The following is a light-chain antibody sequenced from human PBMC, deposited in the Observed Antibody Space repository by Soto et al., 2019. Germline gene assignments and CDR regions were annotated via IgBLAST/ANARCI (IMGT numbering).Light chain of an antibody. Sequence: QSVLTQPPSVSEAPRQKVTISCSGSSSNIGRNAVNWYQQFPGKAPRLLVYYDDLLPSGVSDRFSGSRSGTSASLAISGLRSEDEADYYCATWDDSLNGWVFGGGTKLTVL. J-gene: IGLJ3*02. V-gene: IGLV1-36*01. CDR1: SSNIGRNA. CDR3: ATWDDSLNGWV. CDR2: YDD.